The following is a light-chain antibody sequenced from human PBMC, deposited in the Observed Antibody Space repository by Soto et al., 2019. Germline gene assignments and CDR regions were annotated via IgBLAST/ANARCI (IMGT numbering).Light chain of an antibody. V-gene: IGKV3-11*01. CDR3: QQRYYGYT. CDR2: DAS. Sequence: VVLTQAPATLSLSPGQRATLSCRASQNINNYLAWYQQRPGQAPRLLIYDASNRATGIPARFSASGSGTDFTLTISSLEPEDFAVYYCQQRYYGYTFGPGTKVH. J-gene: IGKJ3*01. CDR1: QNINNY.